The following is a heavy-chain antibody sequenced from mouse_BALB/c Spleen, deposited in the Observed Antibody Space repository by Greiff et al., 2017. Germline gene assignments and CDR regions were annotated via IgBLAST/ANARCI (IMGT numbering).Heavy chain of an antibody. J-gene: IGHJ4*01. Sequence: EVKLMESGGGLVKPGGSLKLSCAASGFTFSSYAMSWVRQTPEKRLEWVASISSGGSTYYPDSVKGRFTISRDNARNILYLQMSSLRSEDTAMYYCARFLDGYYVDYAMDYWGQGTSVTVSS. CDR1: GFTFSSYA. V-gene: IGHV5-6-5*01. D-gene: IGHD2-3*01. CDR2: ISSGGST. CDR3: ARFLDGYYVDYAMDY.